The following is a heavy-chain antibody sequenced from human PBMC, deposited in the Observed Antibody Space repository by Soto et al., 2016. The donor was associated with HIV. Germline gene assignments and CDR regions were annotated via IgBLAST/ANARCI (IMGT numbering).Heavy chain of an antibody. V-gene: IGHV4-4*02. CDR1: GGSMSTDNW. CDR3: TRGTWGFGLR. Sequence: QLQLQESGPGLIKSSETLSLTCAVFGGSMSTDNWWSWVRQPPGKGLEWIAETHHSGTTNYNPSLKSRVLISIGDSKTQFSLKMSSVTAADTAVYYCTRGTWGFGLRGGQGIPGHRLL. CDR2: THHSGTT. D-gene: IGHD3-16*01. J-gene: IGHJ1*01.